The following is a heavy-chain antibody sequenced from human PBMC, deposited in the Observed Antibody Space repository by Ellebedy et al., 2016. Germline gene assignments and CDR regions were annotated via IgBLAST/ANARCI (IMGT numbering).Heavy chain of an antibody. CDR3: ASRSGSYPPKIDY. J-gene: IGHJ4*02. V-gene: IGHV3-23*01. Sequence: GESLKISXAASGFSFSTYAMSWVRQAPGKGLEWVSGLSGSGGSTYYADSVKGRFTISRDNSKNTLYLQMNSLRAEDTAVYYCASRSGSYPPKIDYWGQGTLVTVSS. D-gene: IGHD3-10*01. CDR2: LSGSGGST. CDR1: GFSFSTYA.